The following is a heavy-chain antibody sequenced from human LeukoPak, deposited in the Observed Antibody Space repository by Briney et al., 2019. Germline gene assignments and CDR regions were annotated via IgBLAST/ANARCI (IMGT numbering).Heavy chain of an antibody. CDR2: INDSGST. D-gene: IGHD2-2*01. CDR3: ARGGDLYCSSTSCRHDAFDI. V-gene: IGHV4-34*01. J-gene: IGHJ3*02. Sequence: SETLSLTCAVYGGSFSGYYWTWIRQPPGKGLEWIGGINDSGSTNYNPSLKSRVTISLDTSKNKFSLKLSSVTAADTAVYYCARGGDLYCSSTSCRHDAFDIWGQGTMVTVSS. CDR1: GGSFSGYY.